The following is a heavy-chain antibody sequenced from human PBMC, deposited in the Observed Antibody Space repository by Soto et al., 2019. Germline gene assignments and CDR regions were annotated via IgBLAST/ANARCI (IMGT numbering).Heavy chain of an antibody. D-gene: IGHD1-1*01. CDR3: ARVERGTVTTVVDAFDI. CDR2: MSHSGGT. CDR1: GGFVSSGSYY. J-gene: IGHJ3*02. V-gene: IGHV4-34*01. Sequence: QVQLQQWGAGLLKPSETLSLTCAVYGGFVSSGSYYWSWLGQPPGKGLEWIGEMSHSGGTHFNPSLKSRVTISVDTSKNQFSLRMSSVTAAYTALYYCARVERGTVTTVVDAFDIWGPGTMVTVSS.